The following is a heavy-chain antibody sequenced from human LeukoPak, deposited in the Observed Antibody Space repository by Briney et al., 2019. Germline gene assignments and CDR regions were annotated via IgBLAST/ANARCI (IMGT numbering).Heavy chain of an antibody. CDR1: GFTFSSYW. Sequence: PGGSLRLSCAASGFTFSSYWMSWVRQAPGKGLEWVANIKQDGSEKYYVDSVKGRFTISRDNAKNSLYLQMNSLRAEDTAVYYCARSGCSGGSCYYYYGMDVWGQGTTVTVSS. J-gene: IGHJ6*02. CDR2: IKQDGSEK. D-gene: IGHD2-15*01. CDR3: ARSGCSGGSCYYYYGMDV. V-gene: IGHV3-7*01.